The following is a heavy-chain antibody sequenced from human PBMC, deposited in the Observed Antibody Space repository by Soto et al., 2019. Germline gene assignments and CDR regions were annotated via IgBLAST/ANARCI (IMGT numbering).Heavy chain of an antibody. CDR3: AREAVAGSSDY. V-gene: IGHV1-3*01. J-gene: IGHJ4*02. CDR2: INAGNGNT. CDR1: GYTFTSYA. D-gene: IGHD6-19*01. Sequence: ASLKVSGKASGYTFTSYAMHWVGQAPGQRLEWMGWINAGNGNTKYSQKFQGRVTITRDTSASTAYMELSSLRSEDTAVYYCAREAVAGSSDYWGQGTLLTVS.